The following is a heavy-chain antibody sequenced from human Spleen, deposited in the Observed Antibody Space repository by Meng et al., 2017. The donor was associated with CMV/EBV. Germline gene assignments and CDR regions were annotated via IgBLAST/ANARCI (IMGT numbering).Heavy chain of an antibody. CDR1: GFTFSSSY. V-gene: IGHV3-7*01. Sequence: GESLKISCVASGFTFSSSYMSWIRQAPGKGLEWVANIKHDGSEKAYVGSVKGRFTISRDNTKNSLYLQMNRLRAEDTAVYYCARDPHFGALDYWGQGTLVTVSS. CDR2: IKHDGSEK. D-gene: IGHD3-10*01. J-gene: IGHJ4*02. CDR3: ARDPHFGALDY.